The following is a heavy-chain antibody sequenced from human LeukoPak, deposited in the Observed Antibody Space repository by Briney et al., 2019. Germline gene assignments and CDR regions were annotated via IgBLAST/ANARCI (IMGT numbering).Heavy chain of an antibody. J-gene: IGHJ4*02. Sequence: SETLSLTCTVSGGSIRSDDYDWRWIRQPPGKGLEGIVYIHHSGRTYYNPSRNSRFTVSVNTSKNQFSLKLSSVTAADTAVYYCARELGGYFDGYYFDYWGQGTLVTVSS. CDR3: ARELGGYFDGYYFDY. V-gene: IGHV4-30-4*08. CDR2: IHHSGRT. D-gene: IGHD3-22*01. CDR1: GGSIRSDDYD.